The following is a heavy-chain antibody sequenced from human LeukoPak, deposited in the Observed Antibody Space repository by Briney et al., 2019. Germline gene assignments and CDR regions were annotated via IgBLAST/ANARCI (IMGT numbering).Heavy chain of an antibody. CDR1: GGSISSYY. CDR3: ARDVGYSGYVYPAFDI. J-gene: IGHJ3*02. D-gene: IGHD5-12*01. V-gene: IGHV4-59*01. CDR2: IYYSGST. Sequence: SETLSLTCTVSGGSISSYYWSWIRQPPGKGLEWIGYIYYSGSTNYNPSLKSRVTISVDTSKNQFSLKLSSVTAADTAVYYCARDVGYSGYVYPAFDIWGQGTMVTVSS.